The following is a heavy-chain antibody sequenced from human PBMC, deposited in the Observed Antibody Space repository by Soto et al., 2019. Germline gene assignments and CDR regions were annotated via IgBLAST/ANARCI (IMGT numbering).Heavy chain of an antibody. J-gene: IGHJ6*02. D-gene: IGHD6-13*01. CDR3: ARVAGIAAAGTPYYYYGMDV. CDR1: GGSISISNW. V-gene: IGHV4-4*02. CDR2: IYHSGST. Sequence: NPSETLSLTCAVSGGSISISNWCSCVGQPPGKGLEWIGEIYHSGSTNYNPSLKSRVTISVDKSKNQFSLKLSSVTAADTAVYYCARVAGIAAAGTPYYYYGMDVWGQGTTVTVSS.